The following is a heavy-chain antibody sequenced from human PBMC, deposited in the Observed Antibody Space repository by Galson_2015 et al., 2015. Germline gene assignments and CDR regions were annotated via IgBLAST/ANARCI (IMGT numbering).Heavy chain of an antibody. Sequence: SLRLSCAASGFTFRDYSMNWVRQAPGKGPEWISYISNGGSTIYYADSVKGRFTISRDNAKNSLYLQMNSLRDEDTAVYCCARDGPGVLRFLDVWGKGTTVTVSS. V-gene: IGHV3-48*02. CDR1: GFTFRDYS. CDR2: ISNGGSTI. D-gene: IGHD3-3*01. CDR3: ARDGPGVLRFLDV. J-gene: IGHJ6*04.